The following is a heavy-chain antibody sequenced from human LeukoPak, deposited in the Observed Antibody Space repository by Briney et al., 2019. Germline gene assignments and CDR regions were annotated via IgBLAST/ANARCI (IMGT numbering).Heavy chain of an antibody. CDR2: IYYSGST. Sequence: SETLSLTCTVSGGSISGYYGSWIRQPPGKGLEWIGYIYYSGSTNYNPSLRSRVTISVDTSKNQFSLKLSSVTAADTAVYYCARLGVVVAALLGVRGYFDYWGQGTLVTVSS. J-gene: IGHJ4*02. CDR1: GGSISGYY. CDR3: ARLGVVVAALLGVRGYFDY. D-gene: IGHD2-15*01. V-gene: IGHV4-59*08.